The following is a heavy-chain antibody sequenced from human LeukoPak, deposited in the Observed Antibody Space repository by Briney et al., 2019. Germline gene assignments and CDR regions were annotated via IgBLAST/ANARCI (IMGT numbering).Heavy chain of an antibody. CDR2: IYYSGST. J-gene: IGHJ6*03. CDR3: AGSYYYSSGYYMDV. V-gene: IGHV4-39*07. CDR1: GGSISSSSYY. Sequence: SETLSLTCTVSGGSISSSSYYWGWIRQPPGKGLEWIGSIYYSGSTYYNPSLKSRVTISVDMSKNQFSLKLSSVTAADTAVYYCAGSYYYSSGYYMDVWGNGTTVTISS. D-gene: IGHD3-10*01.